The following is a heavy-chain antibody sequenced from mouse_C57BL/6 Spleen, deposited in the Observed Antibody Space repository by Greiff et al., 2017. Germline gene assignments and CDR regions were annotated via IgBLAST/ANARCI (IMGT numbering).Heavy chain of an antibody. V-gene: IGHV1-52*01. CDR3: ARRGNYGSIAY. CDR1: GYTFTSYW. CDR2: IDPSDSET. J-gene: IGHJ3*01. Sequence: QVQLQQPGAELVRPGSSVKLSCKASGYTFTSYWMHWVKQRPIQGLEWIGNIDPSDSETHYNQKFKDKATLTVDKSSSTAYMQLSSLTSDDSAVYYCARRGNYGSIAYWGQGTLVTVSA. D-gene: IGHD1-1*01.